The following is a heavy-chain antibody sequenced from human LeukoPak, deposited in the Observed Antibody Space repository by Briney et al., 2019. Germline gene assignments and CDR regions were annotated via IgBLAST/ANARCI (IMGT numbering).Heavy chain of an antibody. V-gene: IGHV3-73*01. J-gene: IGHJ6*02. CDR3: TRHLDTAMVSYGMDV. CDR1: GFTFSGSA. D-gene: IGHD5-18*01. CDR2: IRSKANSYAT. Sequence: PGGSLRLSCAASGFTFSGSAMHWVRQASGKGLEWVGRIRSKANSYATAYAASVKGRFTISRDDSKNTAYLQMNSLKTEDTAVYYCTRHLDTAMVSYGMDVWGQGTTVTVSS.